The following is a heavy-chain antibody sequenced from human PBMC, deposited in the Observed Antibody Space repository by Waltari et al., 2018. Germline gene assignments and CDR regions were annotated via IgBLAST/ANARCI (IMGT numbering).Heavy chain of an antibody. Sequence: QVQLVQSGAEVKKPGSSVKVSCKASGGTFSSYAISLVRQAPGQGLEWMGRIIPILGIANYAQKFQGRVTITADKSTSTAYMELSSLRSEDTAVYYCARGYYDSSGYHYWGQGTLVTVSS. CDR2: IIPILGIA. J-gene: IGHJ4*02. CDR1: GGTFSSYA. CDR3: ARGYYDSSGYHY. D-gene: IGHD3-22*01. V-gene: IGHV1-69*04.